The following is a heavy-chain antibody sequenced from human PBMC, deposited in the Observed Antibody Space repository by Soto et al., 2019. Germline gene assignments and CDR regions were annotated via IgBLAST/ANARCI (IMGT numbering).Heavy chain of an antibody. CDR2: IYHSGST. CDR1: GGSISSSNW. CDR3: ARDGKWGYFDY. J-gene: IGHJ4*02. Sequence: SETLSLTCAVSGGSISSSNWWSWVRQPPGKGLEWIGEIYHSGSTNYNPSLKSRVTISVDKSKNQFSLKLSSVAAADTTMYYCARDGKWGYFDYWGQGTLVTVSS. D-gene: IGHD3-16*01. V-gene: IGHV4-4*02.